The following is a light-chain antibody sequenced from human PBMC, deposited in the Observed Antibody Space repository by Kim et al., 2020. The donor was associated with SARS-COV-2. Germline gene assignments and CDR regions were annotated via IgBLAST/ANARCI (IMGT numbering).Light chain of an antibody. CDR1: QGIRND. CDR2: GAS. J-gene: IGKJ5*01. V-gene: IGKV1-17*01. Sequence: AAVGDRVTITCRASQGIRNDLGWYQQNPGRAPKRLIYGASSLQSGVPSRFSGSGSGTEFTLTISSVQPEDFATYFCLQHSTYPITFGQGTRLEIK. CDR3: LQHSTYPIT.